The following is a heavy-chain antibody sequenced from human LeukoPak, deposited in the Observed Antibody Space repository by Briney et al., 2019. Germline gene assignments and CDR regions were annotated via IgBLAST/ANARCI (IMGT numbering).Heavy chain of an antibody. CDR2: ISSSSNYI. D-gene: IGHD6-19*01. CDR3: ARDPSSGWYLKGWFDP. V-gene: IGHV3-21*01. J-gene: IGHJ5*02. CDR1: GFTFSSYS. Sequence: GSLRLSCAASGFTFSSYSMNWVRQAPGKGLEWVSSISSSSNYIYYADSVKGRFTISRDNAKNSLYLQMNSLRAEDTAVYYCARDPSSGWYLKGWFDPWGQGTLVTVSS.